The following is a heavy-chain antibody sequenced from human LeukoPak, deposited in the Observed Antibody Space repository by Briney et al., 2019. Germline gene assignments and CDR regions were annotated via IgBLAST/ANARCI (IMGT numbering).Heavy chain of an antibody. D-gene: IGHD2-15*01. J-gene: IGHJ6*03. CDR2: IIPIFGTA. CDR1: GGTFSSYA. Sequence: VASVKVSCKASGGTFSSYAISWVRQAPGRGLEWMGGIIPIFGTANYAQKFQGRVTITTDESTSTAYMELSSLRSEDTAVYYCARGYAAFSYMDVWGKGTTVTVSS. V-gene: IGHV1-69*05. CDR3: ARGYAAFSYMDV.